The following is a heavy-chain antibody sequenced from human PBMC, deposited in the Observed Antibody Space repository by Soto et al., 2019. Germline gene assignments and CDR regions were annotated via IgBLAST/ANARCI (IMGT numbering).Heavy chain of an antibody. V-gene: IGHV5-10-1*01. J-gene: IGHJ6*02. Sequence: GASLALSCQVSGYRFTSYWISWVRQMPGKGLEWMGRIDPSDSYTNYSPSFQGHVTISADKSISTAYLQWSSLKASDTAMYYCASSSIAARYYYGMDVWGQGTTVTVSS. CDR2: IDPSDSYT. CDR3: ASSSIAARYYYGMDV. D-gene: IGHD6-6*01. CDR1: GYRFTSYW.